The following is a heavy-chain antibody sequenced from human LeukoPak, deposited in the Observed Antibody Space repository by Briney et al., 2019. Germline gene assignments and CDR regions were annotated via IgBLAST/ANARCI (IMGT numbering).Heavy chain of an antibody. V-gene: IGHV4-4*07. Sequence: SETLSLTCTVSGDSISTYYWSWIRQPAGKGLEWIGRIHTSGSTNYNPSLKSRVTMSVDRSKNQFSLKLSSVTAADTAVYYCARLRYFDWLAEYWGQGTLVTVSS. D-gene: IGHD3-9*01. CDR2: IHTSGST. CDR1: GDSISTYY. J-gene: IGHJ4*02. CDR3: ARLRYFDWLAEY.